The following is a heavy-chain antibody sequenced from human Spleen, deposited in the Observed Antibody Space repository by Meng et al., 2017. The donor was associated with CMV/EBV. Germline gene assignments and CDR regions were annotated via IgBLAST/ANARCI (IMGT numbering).Heavy chain of an antibody. Sequence: ASVKVSCKASGYTFQNYGISWVRQAPGHGLEWMGWITVYSGNTKYADKFQGRVTMTTDTSTSTAYMEMTGLKSDDTAVYYCARGDLRAWFDPWGQGTLVTVSS. J-gene: IGHJ5*02. D-gene: IGHD3-3*01. CDR2: ITVYSGNT. V-gene: IGHV1-18*01. CDR3: ARGDLRAWFDP. CDR1: GYTFQNYG.